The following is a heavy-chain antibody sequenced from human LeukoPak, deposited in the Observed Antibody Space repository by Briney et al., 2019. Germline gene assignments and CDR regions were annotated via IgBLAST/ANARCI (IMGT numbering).Heavy chain of an antibody. V-gene: IGHV1-2*02. D-gene: IGHD2/OR15-2a*01. CDR3: ARDRDSSTYYTPPGDY. CDR1: GYTFTGYY. J-gene: IGHJ4*02. Sequence: ASVTLSCNVSGYTFTGYYMHWVRQAPGQGLEWMGWIRPNSGGTNYAQKFQEKVTMTRNTSISTAYMELSSLRSDDTAVYYCARDRDSSTYYTPPGDYGGQGTLVTV. CDR2: IRPNSGGT.